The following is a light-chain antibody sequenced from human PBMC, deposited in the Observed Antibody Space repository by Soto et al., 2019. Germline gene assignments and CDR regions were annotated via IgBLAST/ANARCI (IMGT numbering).Light chain of an antibody. CDR1: SGSVSTNYY. J-gene: IGLJ7*01. CDR2: NTN. Sequence: QTVVTQEPSFSVSPGGTVTLTCALSSGSVSTNYYPSWYQQTPGQAPRTLIYNTNIRSSGVPDRFSGSILGNKAALTITGAQADDESDYYCVLYMGSGFYVFGGGNQLTVL. V-gene: IGLV8-61*01. CDR3: VLYMGSGFYV.